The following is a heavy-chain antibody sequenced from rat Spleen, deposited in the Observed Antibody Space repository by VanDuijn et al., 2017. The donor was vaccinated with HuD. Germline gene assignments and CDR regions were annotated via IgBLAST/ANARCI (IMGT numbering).Heavy chain of an antibody. CDR2: ITNASGRT. D-gene: IGHD1-4*01. V-gene: IGHV5-20*01. Sequence: EVQLVESGGGLVQPGRSLKLSCAASGFTFSDYNMAWIRQAPGKGLEWVASITNASGRTYYPDSVKGRFTISRDTAQNTLYLQMNSLRSEDTATYYCAKEGRTGIPLDYWGQGVMVTVSS. CDR3: AKEGRTGIPLDY. J-gene: IGHJ2*01. CDR1: GFTFSDYN.